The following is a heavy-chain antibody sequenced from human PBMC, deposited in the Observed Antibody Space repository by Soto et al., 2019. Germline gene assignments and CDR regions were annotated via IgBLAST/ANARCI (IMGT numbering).Heavy chain of an antibody. D-gene: IGHD1-26*01. CDR1: GYTFTSYA. Sequence: QVHLVQSGAEVKKPGASVKVSCKASGYTFTSYAVHWVRQAPGQRLEWMGWINAGNGKTKYSQNFQGRVTITRDTSASTVYMELSSLKSEDTAVYYCARSDSGSLDYFDYWGQGTLVTVSS. CDR2: INAGNGKT. V-gene: IGHV1-3*01. CDR3: ARSDSGSLDYFDY. J-gene: IGHJ4*02.